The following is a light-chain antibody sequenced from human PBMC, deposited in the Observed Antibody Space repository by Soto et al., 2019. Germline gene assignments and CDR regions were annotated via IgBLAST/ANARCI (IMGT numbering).Light chain of an antibody. V-gene: IGLV3-21*01. CDR2: YDS. Sequence: SYELTQSPSVSVAPGQKATITCGGNNIGSKSVNWYQQKAGQAPVLVMSYDSDRPSGIPERFSGSNSGNTATLTLSRVESGDEADNYCQVWDTSNDHHVFGSGTKVTVL. CDR1: NIGSKS. J-gene: IGLJ1*01. CDR3: QVWDTSNDHHV.